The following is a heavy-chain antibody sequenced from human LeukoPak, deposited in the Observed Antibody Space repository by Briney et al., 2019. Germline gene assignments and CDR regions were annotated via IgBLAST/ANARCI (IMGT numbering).Heavy chain of an antibody. V-gene: IGHV4-34*01. D-gene: IGHD2-15*01. Sequence: SETLSLTCAVYGGSFKGYFWSWSRQPPGEGLEWIGSISSSGSTYYNPSLKSRVTISVDTSKNQFSLKLSSVTAADTAVYYCARRMVAATPGHYWGQGTLVTISS. CDR2: ISSSGST. CDR3: ARRMVAATPGHY. J-gene: IGHJ4*02. CDR1: GGSFKGYF.